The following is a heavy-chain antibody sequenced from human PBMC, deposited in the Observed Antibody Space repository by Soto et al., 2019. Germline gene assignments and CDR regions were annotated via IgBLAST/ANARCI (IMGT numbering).Heavy chain of an antibody. J-gene: IGHJ3*01. CDR3: ARSREYSFGYKSPFDV. V-gene: IGHV5-51*01. CDR1: GYNFKIWW. Sequence: PGESLKISCEASGYNFKIWWIVWVRQMPGKGLECMGIIYPADSDTRYSPSFQGQVTISADKSISTAYLQWNSLKASDTAIYYCARSREYSFGYKSPFDVWGQGTTVTVSS. D-gene: IGHD5-18*01. CDR2: IYPADSDT.